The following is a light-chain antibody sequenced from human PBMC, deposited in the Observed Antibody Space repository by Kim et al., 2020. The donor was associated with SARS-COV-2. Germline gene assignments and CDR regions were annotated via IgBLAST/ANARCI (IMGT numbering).Light chain of an antibody. CDR1: QSISSW. J-gene: IGKJ4*01. Sequence: ASVGDRVTITCRASQSISSWLAWYQQKPGKAPKLLIYKASSLESGVPSRFGGSESGTEFTLTISCLQPDDFATYYCQQYNSYPVTFGGGTKVDIK. CDR3: QQYNSYPVT. V-gene: IGKV1-5*03. CDR2: KAS.